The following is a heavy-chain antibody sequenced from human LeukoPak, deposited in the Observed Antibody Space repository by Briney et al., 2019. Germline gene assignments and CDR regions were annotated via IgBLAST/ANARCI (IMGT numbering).Heavy chain of an antibody. J-gene: IGHJ4*02. Sequence: ASVKVSCKASGNTFTAYYIHWVRQAPGQGLEWMGRINPNSGGTDYAQNFRGRVTLTRDTSISTAYMDLTRLRSDDTALYYCARDGGPQEVYDSSGYYQGYTRPFDYWGQGTLVTVSS. V-gene: IGHV1-2*06. D-gene: IGHD3-22*01. CDR1: GNTFTAYY. CDR3: ARDGGPQEVYDSSGYYQGYTRPFDY. CDR2: INPNSGGT.